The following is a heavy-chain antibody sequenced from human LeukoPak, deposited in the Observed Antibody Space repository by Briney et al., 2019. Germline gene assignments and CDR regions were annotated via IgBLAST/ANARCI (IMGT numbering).Heavy chain of an antibody. CDR1: GYTFTSYY. J-gene: IGHJ4*02. Sequence: ASVKVSCKASGYTFTSYYIHWLRQAPGRGLEWMGIISPSDGSTSYGEKLEGRVTMTRDTPTSTVYMELSSLRSEDTAVYYCARDETKVTSTPYFEYWGQGTLVTVSS. D-gene: IGHD4-17*01. CDR3: ARDETKVTSTPYFEY. CDR2: ISPSDGST. V-gene: IGHV1-46*01.